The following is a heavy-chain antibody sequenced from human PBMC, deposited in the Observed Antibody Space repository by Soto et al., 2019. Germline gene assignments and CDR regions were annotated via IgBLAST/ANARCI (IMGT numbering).Heavy chain of an antibody. CDR1: GFTFSSYW. CDR3: ARDSSGELAFIWDY. V-gene: IGHV3-7*01. Sequence: GGSLRLSCAASGFTFSSYWMSWVRQAPGKGLEWVANIKQDGSEKYYVDSVKGRFTISRDNAKNSLYLQMNSLRAEDTAVYYCARDSSGELAFIWDYWGQGTRVTVSS. CDR2: IKQDGSEK. D-gene: IGHD3-10*01. J-gene: IGHJ4*02.